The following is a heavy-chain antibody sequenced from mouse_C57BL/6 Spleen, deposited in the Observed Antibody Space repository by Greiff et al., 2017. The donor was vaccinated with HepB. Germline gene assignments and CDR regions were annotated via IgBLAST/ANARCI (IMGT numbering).Heavy chain of an antibody. J-gene: IGHJ2*01. CDR2: IRLKSDNYAT. CDR3: TGGVFDY. V-gene: IGHV6-3*01. Sequence: EVKLMESGGGLVQPGGSMKLSCVASGFTFSYYCMNWVRQSPEKGLEWVAQIRLKSDNYATHYAESVKGRFTISRDDSKSSVYLQMNNLRAEDTGIYYCTGGVFDYWGQGTTLTVSS. CDR1: GFTFSYYC.